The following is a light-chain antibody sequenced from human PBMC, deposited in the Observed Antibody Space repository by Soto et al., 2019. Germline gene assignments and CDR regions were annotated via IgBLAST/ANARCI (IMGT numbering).Light chain of an antibody. CDR1: QTISSF. CDR3: QQSDSSPWT. V-gene: IGKV1-39*01. CDR2: GTS. J-gene: IGKJ1*01. Sequence: DIQMTQSPSSLSASVGGRVTITCRASQTISSFLNWYQQKPGKAPKSLIYGTSSLQSGVPSRFSGSGSGTDFTLTISSLQPEDFATYYCQQSDSSPWTFGQGTRVEIK.